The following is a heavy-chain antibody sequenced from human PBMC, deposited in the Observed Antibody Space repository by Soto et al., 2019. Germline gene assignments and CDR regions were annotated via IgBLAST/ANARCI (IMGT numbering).Heavy chain of an antibody. Sequence: PSETLSLTCTVSGGSISSGGYYWSWIRQHPGKGLEWIGYIYYSGSTYYNPSLKSRVTISVDTSKNQFSLKLSSVTAADTAVYYCAGGYSSGRNWFDTWGQGTLVTVSS. CDR3: AGGYSSGRNWFDT. CDR1: GGSISSGGYY. V-gene: IGHV4-31*03. J-gene: IGHJ5*02. CDR2: IYYSGST. D-gene: IGHD6-19*01.